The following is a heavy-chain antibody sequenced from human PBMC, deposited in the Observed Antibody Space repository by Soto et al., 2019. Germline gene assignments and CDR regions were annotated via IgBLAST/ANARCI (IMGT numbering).Heavy chain of an antibody. Sequence: GGSLRLSCAASGFNFDNYWMAWVRQAPGKGLEWVANIKQDGSDKNYVDSVKGRFTISRDNAKSSLYLQMNSLRAEDSAVYSCARDTTGILDYWGQGTLVTVSS. V-gene: IGHV3-7*01. CDR3: ARDTTGILDY. CDR2: IKQDGSDK. D-gene: IGHD1-1*01. J-gene: IGHJ4*02. CDR1: GFNFDNYW.